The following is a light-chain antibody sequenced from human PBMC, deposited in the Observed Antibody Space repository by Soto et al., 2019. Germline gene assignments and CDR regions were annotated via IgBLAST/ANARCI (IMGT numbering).Light chain of an antibody. CDR1: QRVSYNY. Sequence: IVLTQAPGTLSFSPGERATLSCRASQRVSYNYSDWYQHKPGQAPRLLIYGASTRATGIPDRFSGSGSGRDFTLSVSRLEPEDFAVYYCQQYGSSPPFGRGTKLEIK. CDR3: QQYGSSPP. J-gene: IGKJ2*01. CDR2: GAS. V-gene: IGKV3-20*01.